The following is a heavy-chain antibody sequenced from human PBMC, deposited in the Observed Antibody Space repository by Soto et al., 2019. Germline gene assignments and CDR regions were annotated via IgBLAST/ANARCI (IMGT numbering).Heavy chain of an antibody. CDR1: GFNFSNHW. J-gene: IGHJ5*02. CDR3: ARESGDWPLNWFDP. V-gene: IGHV3-74*01. Sequence: VHLVESGGGLVQPGGSLRLSCAASGFNFSNHWMHWVRQRPAEGLVWVSRITSDGKSKAYAESVKGRFAISRDNAKNTLYLQMNGLTAEDMAVYYCARESGDWPLNWFDPWGQGTLVTVSS. CDR2: ITSDGKSK. D-gene: IGHD2-21*02.